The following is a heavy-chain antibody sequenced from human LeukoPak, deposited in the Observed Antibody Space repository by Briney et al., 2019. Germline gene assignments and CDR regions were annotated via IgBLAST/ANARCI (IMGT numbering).Heavy chain of an antibody. D-gene: IGHD3-10*01. Sequence: PGRSLRLSCAASGFIFSNYGMHWVRQAPGKGLEWVAVISYDGSNQFYADSVKGRFTISRDNSKNTLYLQMNSLRAEDTAVYYCARARITMVRGVIISRYYYYGMDVWGKGTTVTVSS. CDR3: ARARITMVRGVIISRYYYYGMDV. CDR1: GFIFSNYG. CDR2: ISYDGSNQ. V-gene: IGHV3-30*03. J-gene: IGHJ6*04.